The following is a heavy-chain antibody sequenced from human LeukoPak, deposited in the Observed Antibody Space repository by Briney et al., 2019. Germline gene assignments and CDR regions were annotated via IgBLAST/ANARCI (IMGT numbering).Heavy chain of an antibody. CDR2: IYPGDSDT. D-gene: IGHD1-7*01. CDR3: ARRTSGDWNLAEYFDY. CDR1: GYSFTSYW. Sequence: GESLKISCKGSGYSFTSYWIGWVRQMPGKGLEWMGIIYPGDSDTRYSPSFQGQVTISADKSIRTAYLQWSSLKASDTAMYYCARRTSGDWNLAEYFDYWGQGTLVTVSS. J-gene: IGHJ4*02. V-gene: IGHV5-51*01.